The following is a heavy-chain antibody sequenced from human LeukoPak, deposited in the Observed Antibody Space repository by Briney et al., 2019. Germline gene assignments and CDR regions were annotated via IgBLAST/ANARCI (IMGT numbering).Heavy chain of an antibody. V-gene: IGHV4-30-4*01. CDR3: ARVLGSWMVITTDDAFDI. J-gene: IGHJ3*02. CDR1: GGSISSGDYY. Sequence: PSETLSLTCTVSGGSISSGDYYWSWIRQPPGKGREWIGYIYYSGSTYYNPSLKSRVTISVDTSKNQFSLKLSSVTAADTAVYYCARVLGSWMVITTDDAFDIWGQGTMVTVSS. D-gene: IGHD3-22*01. CDR2: IYYSGST.